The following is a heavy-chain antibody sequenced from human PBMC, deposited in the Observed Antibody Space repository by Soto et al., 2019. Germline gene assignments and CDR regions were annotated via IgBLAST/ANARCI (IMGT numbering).Heavy chain of an antibody. J-gene: IGHJ4*02. CDR2: ISSSGSTI. D-gene: IGHD6-19*01. CDR3: ARPRIAVAGLDY. CDR1: GFTFSDYY. V-gene: IGHV3-11*01. Sequence: GSLRLSCAASGFTFSDYYRSWIRQAPGKGLEWVSYISSSGSTIYYADSVKGRFTNSRDNAKNSLYLQMNSLRAEDTAVYYCARPRIAVAGLDYWGQGTLVTVSS.